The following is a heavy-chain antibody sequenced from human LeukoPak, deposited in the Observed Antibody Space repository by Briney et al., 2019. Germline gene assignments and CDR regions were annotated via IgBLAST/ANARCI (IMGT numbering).Heavy chain of an antibody. CDR1: GFTLSSYA. V-gene: IGHV3-23*01. CDR2: LSGSGSGGST. D-gene: IGHD3-22*01. Sequence: GGSLRLSCAGSGFTLSSYAMSWVRQAPGKGLEWVSVLSGSGSGGSTYYADSVNGRFTVSRDSSKNTLYLQMKSLRAEDTATYYCAKQRDSSAYYPSFDPWGQGTLVTVSS. CDR3: AKQRDSSAYYPSFDP. J-gene: IGHJ5*02.